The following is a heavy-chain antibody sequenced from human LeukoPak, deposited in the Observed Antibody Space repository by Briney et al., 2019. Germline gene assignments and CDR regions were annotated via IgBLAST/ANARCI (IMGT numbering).Heavy chain of an antibody. J-gene: IGHJ6*02. CDR1: GFTLSTYE. V-gene: IGHV3-48*03. D-gene: IGHD1-14*01. CDR2: IGRYGVTT. CDR3: ATLSDRNFYYSYGLDV. Sequence: GGSLRLPCAASGFTLSTYEMNWVRQAPGKGLEWVAYIGRYGVTTYYADSVKGRFTISGDNAKNSLNLQMNSLRAEDTAVYYCATLSDRNFYYSYGLDVWGQGTTVTVS.